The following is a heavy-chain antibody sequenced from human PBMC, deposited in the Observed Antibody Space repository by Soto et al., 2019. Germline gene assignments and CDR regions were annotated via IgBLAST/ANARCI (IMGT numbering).Heavy chain of an antibody. CDR2: VNPSVGST. V-gene: IGHV1-46*01. Sequence: QVQLLQSGAEVKKPGASVQVSCKASGYVFTSSFVHWVRQAPGQGLEWMGMVNPSVGSTAYAHKIQRRIAVTREMSTSTVYMDRRSPTSAYTAIYYCAREVNSVIMPDDTEAYSGLGVWGRGNAVIVSS. D-gene: IGHD1-26*01. J-gene: IGHJ6*04. CDR1: GYVFTSSF. CDR3: AREVNSVIMPDDTEAYSGLGV.